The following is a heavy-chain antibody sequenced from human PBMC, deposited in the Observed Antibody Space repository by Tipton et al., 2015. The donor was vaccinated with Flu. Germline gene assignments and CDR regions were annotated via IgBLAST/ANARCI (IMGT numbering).Heavy chain of an antibody. Sequence: SLRLSCAASGFTFSSYSMNWVRQAPGKGLEWVSSISSSSSYIYYADSVKGRFTISRDNAKNSLYLQMNSLRAEDTAVYYCARDLTVTDHRPYNWFDPWGQGTLVTVSS. V-gene: IGHV3-21*01. CDR1: GFTFSSYS. J-gene: IGHJ5*02. CDR2: ISSSSSYI. CDR3: ARDLTVTDHRPYNWFDP. D-gene: IGHD4-17*01.